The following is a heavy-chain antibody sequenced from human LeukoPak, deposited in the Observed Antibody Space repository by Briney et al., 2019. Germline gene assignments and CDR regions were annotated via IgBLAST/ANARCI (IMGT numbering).Heavy chain of an antibody. CDR1: GGSLSSGGYS. CDR3: ARGNYYGSGSYSTRLFDY. CDR2: IYHSGST. Sequence: SQTLSLTCAVSGGSLSSGGYSWSWIRQPPGKGLEWIGYIYHSGSTYYNPSLKSRVTISVDTSKNQFSLKLSSVTAADTAVYYCARGNYYGSGSYSTRLFDYWGQGTLVTVSS. V-gene: IGHV4-30-2*01. D-gene: IGHD3-10*01. J-gene: IGHJ4*02.